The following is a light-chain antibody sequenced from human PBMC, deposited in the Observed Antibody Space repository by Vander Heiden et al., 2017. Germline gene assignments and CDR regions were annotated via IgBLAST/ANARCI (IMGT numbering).Light chain of an antibody. Sequence: IVMTQSPDPLAVSLGERATINCKSSQSVLYSSNNKNYVAWYQQKPGQPPKLLIYWASTRESGVPDRFSGSGSGTDFTLTISSLQAEDVAVYYCQQYYSTPGTFGQGTKGEIK. CDR3: QQYYSTPGT. V-gene: IGKV4-1*01. J-gene: IGKJ1*01. CDR2: WAS. CDR1: QSVLYSSNNKNY.